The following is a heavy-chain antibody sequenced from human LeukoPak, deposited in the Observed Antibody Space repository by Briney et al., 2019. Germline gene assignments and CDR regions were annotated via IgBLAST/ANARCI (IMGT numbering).Heavy chain of an antibody. CDR3: ARGVLDTAMVRFDY. D-gene: IGHD5-18*01. Sequence: SQTLSLTCTVFGGSISSSTYSWTWIRQPAGKGLEWIGRIHSSGSTHYNPSLKSRVTISVDTSKNHFSLNLSSVTAADTAVYFCARGVLDTAMVRFDYWGQGTLVTVSS. V-gene: IGHV4-61*02. CDR2: IHSSGST. J-gene: IGHJ4*02. CDR1: GGSISSSTYS.